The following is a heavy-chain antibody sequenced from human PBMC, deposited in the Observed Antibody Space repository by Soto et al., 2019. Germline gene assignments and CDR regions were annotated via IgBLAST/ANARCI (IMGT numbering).Heavy chain of an antibody. CDR1: GGSINTYNLF. Sequence: SETLSLTCTVSGGSINTYNLFWAWVRQPPGKGLEWIASIHYGGNAYYSPSLTTRATISRDTSKNRVSLELRSVTAADTAVYYCARGADYDSSGIRLNWFDPWGQGTLVTVSS. V-gene: IGHV4-39*01. CDR2: IHYGGNA. CDR3: ARGADYDSSGIRLNWFDP. D-gene: IGHD3-22*01. J-gene: IGHJ5*02.